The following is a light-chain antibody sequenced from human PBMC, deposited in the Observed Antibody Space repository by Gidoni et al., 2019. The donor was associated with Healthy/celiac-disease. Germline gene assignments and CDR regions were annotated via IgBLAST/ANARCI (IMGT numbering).Light chain of an antibody. CDR3: QQSYSTPLT. CDR1: QSISSY. V-gene: IGKV1-39*01. Sequence: DIQMTQSPSSLSASVGDRVTITCRASQSISSYLNWYQQKPVKAPKLLIYAASSLQSGVPSRFSGSGSWTDFTLTISSLQPEDFATYYCQQSYSTPLTFGGGTKVEIK. CDR2: AAS. J-gene: IGKJ4*01.